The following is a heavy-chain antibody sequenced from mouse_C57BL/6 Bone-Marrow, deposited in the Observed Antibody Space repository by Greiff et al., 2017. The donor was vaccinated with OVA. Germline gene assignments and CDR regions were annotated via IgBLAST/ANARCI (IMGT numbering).Heavy chain of an antibody. Sequence: VQLQESGTELVKPGASVKLSCKASGYTFTSYWMHWVKQRPGQGLEWIGNINPSNGGTNYNEKFKSKGTLTVDKSSSTAYMQLSSLTSEDSAVYYCARGGITTRGCAYWGQGTTLTVSS. CDR2: INPSNGGT. V-gene: IGHV1-53*01. CDR1: GYTFTSYW. J-gene: IGHJ2*01. D-gene: IGHD1-1*01. CDR3: ARGGITTRGCAY.